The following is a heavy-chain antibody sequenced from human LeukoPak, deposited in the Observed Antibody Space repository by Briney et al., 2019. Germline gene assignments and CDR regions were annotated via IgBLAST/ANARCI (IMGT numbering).Heavy chain of an antibody. D-gene: IGHD6-19*01. V-gene: IGHV4-4*08. J-gene: IGHJ5*02. Sequence: KPSETLSLTCTVSGGSISTYYWSWIRQSPGKGLEWIADISASGRTNYNPSLESRVTVSIDSSKNQFSLKLSSVTAADTAVFYCARSPHNSAWYEKWFDPWGQGTLVTVSS. CDR2: ISASGRT. CDR1: GGSISTYY. CDR3: ARSPHNSAWYEKWFDP.